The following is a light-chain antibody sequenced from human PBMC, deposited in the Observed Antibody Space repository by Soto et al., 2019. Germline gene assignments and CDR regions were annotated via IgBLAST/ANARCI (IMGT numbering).Light chain of an antibody. CDR1: SSDVGGYNY. CDR2: EVS. J-gene: IGLJ2*01. V-gene: IGLV2-8*01. CDR3: SSYAGTNNLV. Sequence: QSVLTQPPSASGSPGQSVTISCTGTSSDVGGYNYVSWYQQHPGRAPKLMIYEVSKRPSGVPDRFSGSKSGSTASLTVSGLQAEEEADYYCSSYAGTNNLVFGGGTKLTVL.